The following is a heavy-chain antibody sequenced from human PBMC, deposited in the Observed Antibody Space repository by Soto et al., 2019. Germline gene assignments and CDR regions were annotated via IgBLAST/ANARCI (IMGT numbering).Heavy chain of an antibody. Sequence: QVQLVQSGAEVKKPGASVKVSCKASGYTFTGYYMHWVRQAPGQGLEWMGWINPNSGGTNYAQKFKGWVSMTRDTSSSTAYMELSRLSSDDTAVYYCAREQLQRQLYYGMDVRGQGTTVTVSS. CDR3: AREQLQRQLYYGMDV. CDR2: INPNSGGT. D-gene: IGHD1-1*01. J-gene: IGHJ6*02. CDR1: GYTFTGYY. V-gene: IGHV1-2*04.